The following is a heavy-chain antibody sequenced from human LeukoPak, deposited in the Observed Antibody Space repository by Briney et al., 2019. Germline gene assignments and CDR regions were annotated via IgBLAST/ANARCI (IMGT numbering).Heavy chain of an antibody. CDR3: ARAPPLSTVGYGMDV. D-gene: IGHD4-11*01. CDR2: INTNTGNP. CDR1: GYTFTNYA. V-gene: IGHV7-4-1*02. Sequence: ASVTVSFTASGYTFTNYAMNWVRQAPGQGLEWMGWINTNTGNPTYAQGFTGRFVFSLDTSVSTAYLQISSLKAEDTAVYYCARAPPLSTVGYGMDVWGQGTTVTVSS. J-gene: IGHJ6*02.